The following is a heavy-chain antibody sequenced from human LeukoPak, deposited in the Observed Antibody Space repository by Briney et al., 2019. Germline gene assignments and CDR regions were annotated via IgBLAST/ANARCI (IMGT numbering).Heavy chain of an antibody. J-gene: IGHJ4*02. Sequence: GASVKVSCKASGYTFTGYYMHWVRQAPGQGLEWMGWINPNSGGTNYAQKFQGRVTMTRDTSISTAYMELSRLRSDDTAVYYCARGFSMVSGVIDYWGQGTLVTVSS. V-gene: IGHV1-2*02. CDR1: GYTFTGYY. D-gene: IGHD3-10*01. CDR2: INPNSGGT. CDR3: ARGFSMVSGVIDY.